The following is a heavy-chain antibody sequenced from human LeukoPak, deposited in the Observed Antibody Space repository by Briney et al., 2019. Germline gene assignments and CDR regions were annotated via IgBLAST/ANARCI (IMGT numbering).Heavy chain of an antibody. D-gene: IGHD5-18*01. Sequence: WETLCLSCAVSGYSFSSGCISGCLRQPPGKGLEWIGSIYHSGSTYYNPSLKSRVSISVDTSKNQFSLKLSSVTAADTAVYCCARRSGLRLWLNWGQGTLVTVSS. CDR2: IYHSGST. J-gene: IGHJ4*02. CDR3: ARRSGLRLWLN. CDR1: GYSFSSGCI. V-gene: IGHV4-38-2*01.